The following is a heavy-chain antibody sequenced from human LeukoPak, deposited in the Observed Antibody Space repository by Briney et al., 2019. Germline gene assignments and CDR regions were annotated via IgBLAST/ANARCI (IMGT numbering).Heavy chain of an antibody. D-gene: IGHD3-22*01. CDR3: ASLSIAVVTTDY. Sequence: KPGGSLRLSCAASGFTFRNYVIHWVRQAPGKGLEWVSSISSSSSYIYYADSVKGRFTISRDNAKNSLYLQMNSLRAEDTAVYYCASLSIAVVTTDYWGQGTLVTVSS. CDR1: GFTFRNYV. J-gene: IGHJ4*02. V-gene: IGHV3-21*01. CDR2: ISSSSSYI.